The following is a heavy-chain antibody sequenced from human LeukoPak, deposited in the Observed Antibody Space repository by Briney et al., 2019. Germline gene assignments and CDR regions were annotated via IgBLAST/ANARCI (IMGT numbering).Heavy chain of an antibody. D-gene: IGHD3-16*02. Sequence: SETLSLTCTVSGGSISSSSYYWGWIRQPPGKGLEWIGSTYYSGSTYYNPSLKSRVTISVDTSKNQFSLKLSSVTAADTAVYYCARGSHRRRRHIWSQVIVGWFDPWGQGTLVTVSS. V-gene: IGHV4-39*07. J-gene: IGHJ5*02. CDR2: TYYSGST. CDR3: ARGSHRRRRHIWSQVIVGWFDP. CDR1: GGSISSSSYY.